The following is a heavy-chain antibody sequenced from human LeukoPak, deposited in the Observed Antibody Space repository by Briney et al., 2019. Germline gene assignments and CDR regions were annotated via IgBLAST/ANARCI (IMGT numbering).Heavy chain of an antibody. CDR1: GFNFSNYG. J-gene: IGHJ4*02. D-gene: IGHD6-13*01. Sequence: PGGSLRLSCAASGFNFSNYGIHWVRQAPGKGLEWVAVISYDGGVEFYADSVKGRFTISRDNSKNTLYLQMNSLRAEDTAVYYCAREVDSSSWYPGPSADYWGQGTLVTVSS. CDR2: ISYDGGVE. V-gene: IGHV3-30*03. CDR3: AREVDSSSWYPGPSADY.